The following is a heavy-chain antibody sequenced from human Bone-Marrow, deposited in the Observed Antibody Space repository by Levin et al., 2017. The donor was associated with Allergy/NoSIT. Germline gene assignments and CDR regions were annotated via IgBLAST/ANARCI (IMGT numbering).Heavy chain of an antibody. CDR3: AKGMELWDIIAVGPPFDY. CDR2: ISGGGGRT. J-gene: IGHJ4*02. CDR1: GFTFSTYA. V-gene: IGHV3-23*01. Sequence: GESLKISCTASGFTFSTYAMSWVRQAPGKGLEWVSSISGGGGRTDYADSVKGRFTISRDNSENTLYLQMNSLRVEDTAVYYCAKGMELWDIIAVGPPFDYWGQGTLVTVSS. D-gene: IGHD6-19*01.